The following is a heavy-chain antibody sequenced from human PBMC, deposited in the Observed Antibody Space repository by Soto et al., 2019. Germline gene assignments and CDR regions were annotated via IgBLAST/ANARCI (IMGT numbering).Heavy chain of an antibody. D-gene: IGHD6-6*01. J-gene: IGHJ4*02. CDR1: GFTFSSYA. Sequence: PVGSLRLSCAASGFTFSSYAMSWVRQAPGKGLEWVSAISGSGGSTYYADSVKGRFAISRDNSKNTPYLQMNSLRAEDTAVYYCAGMRSSSYYFDYWGQGTLVTVSS. V-gene: IGHV3-23*01. CDR3: AGMRSSSYYFDY. CDR2: ISGSGGST.